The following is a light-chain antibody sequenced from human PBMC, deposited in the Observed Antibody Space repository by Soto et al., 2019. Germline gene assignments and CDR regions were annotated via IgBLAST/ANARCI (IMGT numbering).Light chain of an antibody. CDR2: GAF. J-gene: IGKJ5*01. Sequence: EIVLTQSPATLALSPGERATLSCRASPSVTNFVAWYQQNPGQAPRLLLYGAFNRATGITARFSGSGSGTDVSLTISSLEPEDSAVYYCQQYNIWPPVTFGHGTRLEIK. CDR1: PSVTNF. CDR3: QQYNIWPPVT. V-gene: IGKV3-11*01.